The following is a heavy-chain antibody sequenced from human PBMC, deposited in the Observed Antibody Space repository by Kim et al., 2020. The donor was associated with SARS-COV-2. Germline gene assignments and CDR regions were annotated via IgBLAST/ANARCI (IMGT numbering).Heavy chain of an antibody. CDR3: ARVGSGSYFSYYFDY. V-gene: IGHV1-69*13. Sequence: SVKVSCKASGGTFSSYAISWVRQAPGQGLEWMGEIIPIFDTANYAQKFQGRVTITADESTSTAYMELSSLRSDDTAVYYCARVGSGSYFSYYFDYWGQGPLVTVSS. CDR1: GGTFSSYA. J-gene: IGHJ4*02. D-gene: IGHD3-10*01. CDR2: IIPIFDTA.